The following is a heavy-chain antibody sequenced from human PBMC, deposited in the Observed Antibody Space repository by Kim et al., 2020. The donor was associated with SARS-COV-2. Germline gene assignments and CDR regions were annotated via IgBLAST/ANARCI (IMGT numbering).Heavy chain of an antibody. CDR1: GGSISSSSYY. D-gene: IGHD3-9*01. CDR3: ARHVLSERLYDILTGYRYYFDY. CDR2: IYYSGST. Sequence: SETLSLTCTVSGGSISSSSYYWGWIRQPPGKGLEWIGSIYYSGSTYYNPSLKSRVTISVDTSKNQFSLKLSSVTAADTAVYYCARHVLSERLYDILTGYRYYFDYWGQGTLVTVSS. V-gene: IGHV4-39*01. J-gene: IGHJ4*02.